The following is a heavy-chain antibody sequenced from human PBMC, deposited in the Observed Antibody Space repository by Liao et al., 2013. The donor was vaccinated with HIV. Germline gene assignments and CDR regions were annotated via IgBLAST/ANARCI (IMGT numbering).Heavy chain of an antibody. CDR2: IYYSGST. V-gene: IGHV4-30-2*05. J-gene: IGHJ4*02. D-gene: IGHD3-22*01. Sequence: QLQLQESGSGLVKPSQTLSLTCAVSGGSISSGGYSWSWIRQPPGKGLEWIGYIYYSGSTNYNPSLKSRVTISVDTSKNQFSLKLSSVTAADTAVYYCARYRAYYYDSWGQGTLVTVSS. CDR1: GGSISSGGYS. CDR3: ARYRAYYYDS.